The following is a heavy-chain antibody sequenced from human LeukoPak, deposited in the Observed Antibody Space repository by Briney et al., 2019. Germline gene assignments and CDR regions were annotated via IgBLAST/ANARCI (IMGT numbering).Heavy chain of an antibody. J-gene: IGHJ6*02. Sequence: GGSLRLSCAASGFTFSSYAMHWVRQAPGMGLEWVAVISYDGSNKYYADSVKGRFTISRDNSKNTLYLQMNSLRAEDTAVYYCARSSSSWYVGPLLHHYYYYGMDVWGQGTTVTVSS. CDR1: GFTFSSYA. CDR2: ISYDGSNK. D-gene: IGHD6-13*01. CDR3: ARSSSSWYVGPLLHHYYYYGMDV. V-gene: IGHV3-30*04.